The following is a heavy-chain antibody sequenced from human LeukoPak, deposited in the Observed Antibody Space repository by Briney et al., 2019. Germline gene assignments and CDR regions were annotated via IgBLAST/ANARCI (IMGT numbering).Heavy chain of an antibody. J-gene: IGHJ6*03. CDR3: ATANYDYVWGSSYYYYYYMDV. Sequence: ASVKVSCKVSGYTLTELSMHWVRQAPGKGLEWMGGFDPEDGETIYTQKSQGRVTMTEDTSTDTAYMELSSLRSEDTAVYYCATANYDYVWGSSYYYYYYMDVWGKGTTVTVSS. V-gene: IGHV1-24*01. CDR1: GYTLTELS. D-gene: IGHD3-16*01. CDR2: FDPEDGET.